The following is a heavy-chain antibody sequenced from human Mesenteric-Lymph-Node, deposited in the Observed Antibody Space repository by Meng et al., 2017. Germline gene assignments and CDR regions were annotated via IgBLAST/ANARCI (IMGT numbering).Heavy chain of an antibody. CDR1: GITFNTAW. J-gene: IGHJ4*02. V-gene: IGHV3-15*01. D-gene: IGHD1-26*01. CDR3: AIDIVDGQYPIDY. Sequence: GGSLRLSCAASGITFNTAWLNWVRQAPGKGLEWVGRVKSKADGGTTHSAAPVRGRFTISRDDSRNTLSLQMNNLKPEDTAMYYCAIDIVDGQYPIDYWGQGILVTVSS. CDR2: VKSKADGGTT.